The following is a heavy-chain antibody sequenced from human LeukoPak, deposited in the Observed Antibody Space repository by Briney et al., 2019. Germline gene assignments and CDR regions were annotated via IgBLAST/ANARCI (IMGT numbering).Heavy chain of an antibody. CDR1: GYTFTGYY. Sequence: ASVKVSCKASGYTFTGYYMHWVRQAPGQGLEWMGWINPNSGGTNYAQKFQGRVTMTRDTSISTAYMELSRLRSDDTAVYYCARGYSSSWYETYYYMDVWGKGTTVTVSS. J-gene: IGHJ6*03. D-gene: IGHD6-13*01. CDR3: ARGYSSSWYETYYYMDV. CDR2: INPNSGGT. V-gene: IGHV1-2*02.